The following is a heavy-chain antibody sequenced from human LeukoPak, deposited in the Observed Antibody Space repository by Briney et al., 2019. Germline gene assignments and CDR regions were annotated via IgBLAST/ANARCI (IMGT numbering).Heavy chain of an antibody. V-gene: IGHV7-4-1*02. J-gene: IGHJ4*02. Sequence: GASVKVSCKTSGYTFTSYAIGWVRQAPGQGLEWMGWINTNTGNPTYAQGFTGRYVFSLDTSVSTTYLEISGLKADDTAVYYCGRDPRLGIRGYTYGYFDYWGQGTLVAVSS. CDR2: INTNTGNP. CDR3: GRDPRLGIRGYTYGYFDY. CDR1: GYTFTSYA. D-gene: IGHD5-18*01.